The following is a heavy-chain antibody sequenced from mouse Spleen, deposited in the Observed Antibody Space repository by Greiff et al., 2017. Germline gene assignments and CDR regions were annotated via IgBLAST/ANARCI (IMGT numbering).Heavy chain of an antibody. Sequence: EVQLQQSGPELVKPGASVKMSCKASGYSFTSYWINWVKQSPGKGLEWIGEIYPGSGGTTYNQKFKGKATLTVDTSSSTAYMQLSSLTSEDAAVYYCAITDSGTGDKDWGTGTTVTISS. V-gene: IGHV1-42*01. CDR3: AITDSGTGDKD. D-gene: IGHD1-3*01. CDR2: IYPGSGGT. J-gene: IGHJ1*03. CDR1: GYSFTSYW.